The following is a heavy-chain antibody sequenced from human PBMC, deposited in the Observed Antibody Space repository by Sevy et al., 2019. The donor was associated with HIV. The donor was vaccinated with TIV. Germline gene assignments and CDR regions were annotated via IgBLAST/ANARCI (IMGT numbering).Heavy chain of an antibody. Sequence: GGSLRLSCAASGFTFSNYAIHWVRQGPGKGLEWVAVLSYDGRTKYSADSVKGGFTISRDNYKNTVNLQMNSLRPEDTAVYYCARDEGPMVRGGHYYGMDVWGQGTTVTVSS. V-gene: IGHV3-30*04. CDR2: LSYDGRTK. CDR1: GFTFSNYA. D-gene: IGHD3-10*01. J-gene: IGHJ6*02. CDR3: ARDEGPMVRGGHYYGMDV.